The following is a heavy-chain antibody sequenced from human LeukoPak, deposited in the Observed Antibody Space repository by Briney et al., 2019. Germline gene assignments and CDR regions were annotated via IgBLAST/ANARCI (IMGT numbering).Heavy chain of an antibody. J-gene: IGHJ4*02. CDR3: ARDRGAARPNDY. CDR1: GFTFSSYW. Sequence: PGGSLRLSCAASGFTFSSYWMSWDRQAPGKGLEWVANIKQDGSEKYYVDSVKGRFTISRDNAKNSLYLQMNSLRTDDTGVYYCARDRGAARPNDYWGQGTLVAVSS. CDR2: IKQDGSEK. V-gene: IGHV3-7*03. D-gene: IGHD6-6*01.